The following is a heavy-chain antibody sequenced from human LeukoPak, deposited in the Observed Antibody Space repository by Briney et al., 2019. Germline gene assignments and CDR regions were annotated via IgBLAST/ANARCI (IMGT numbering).Heavy chain of an antibody. CDR3: ARGGGSGWSYYFDY. V-gene: IGHV3-9*01. D-gene: IGHD6-19*01. CDR2: ISWNSGSI. CDR1: GFTFDDYA. Sequence: PGRSLRLSCAASGFTFDDYAMHWVRQAPGKGLEWVSGISWNSGSIGYADSVKGRFTISRDNAKNSLYLQTNSLRAEDTAVYYCARGGGSGWSYYFDYWGQGTLVTVSS. J-gene: IGHJ4*02.